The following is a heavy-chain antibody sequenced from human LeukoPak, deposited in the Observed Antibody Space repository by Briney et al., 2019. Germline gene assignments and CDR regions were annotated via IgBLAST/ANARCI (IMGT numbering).Heavy chain of an antibody. J-gene: IGHJ4*02. D-gene: IGHD2-2*02. CDR3: ARGYCSSTSCYTGDY. Sequence: ASVKVSCKASGNTFTSYGMSWVRQAPGQGLEWMGLISAYNGNTNYAQKLQGRVTVTTDTSTSTAYMELRSLRSDDTAVYYCARGYCSSTSCYTGDYWGQGTLVTVSS. CDR1: GNTFTSYG. CDR2: ISAYNGNT. V-gene: IGHV1-18*01.